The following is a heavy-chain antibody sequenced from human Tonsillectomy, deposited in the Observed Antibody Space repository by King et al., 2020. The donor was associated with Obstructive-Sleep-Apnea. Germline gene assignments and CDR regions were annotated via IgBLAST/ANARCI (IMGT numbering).Heavy chain of an antibody. CDR1: GDSISSYY. D-gene: IGHD1-26*01. CDR2: FYYSGST. J-gene: IGHJ6*02. Sequence: QLQESGPGLVKPSETLSLTCTVSGDSISSYYWSWIRQPPGKGLECIGYFYYSGSTKYNPSLESRVTISVDTSKTQFSLMLSSVTAADTAVYYCARNTEHYYYYGMDVWGQGTTVTVSS. V-gene: IGHV4-59*08. CDR3: ARNTEHYYYYGMDV.